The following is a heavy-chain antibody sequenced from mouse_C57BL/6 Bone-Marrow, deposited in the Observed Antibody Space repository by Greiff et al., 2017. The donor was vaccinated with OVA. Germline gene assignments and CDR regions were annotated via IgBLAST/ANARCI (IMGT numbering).Heavy chain of an antibody. CDR3: ARTTVAYAMDY. J-gene: IGHJ4*01. V-gene: IGHV5-12*01. D-gene: IGHD1-1*01. Sequence: EVMLVESGGGLVQPGGSLKLSCAASGFTFSDYYMYWVRQTPEKRLEWVAYISNGGGSTYYPDTVKGRFTISRDNAKNTLYLQMSRLKSEDTAMYYCARTTVAYAMDYWGQGTSVTVSS. CDR1: GFTFSDYY. CDR2: ISNGGGST.